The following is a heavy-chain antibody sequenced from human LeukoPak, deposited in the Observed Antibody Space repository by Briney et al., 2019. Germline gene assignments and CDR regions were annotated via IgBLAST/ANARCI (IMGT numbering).Heavy chain of an antibody. CDR1: GFTFSSYW. V-gene: IGHV3-7*01. CDR3: ARDVMAGAPGADY. CDR2: IKQDGSEK. Sequence: GGSPRLSCAVSGFTFSSYWMSWFRQAPGKGLEWVANIKQDGSEKLYVESVKGRFTISRDNAKNSLYLQMNSLRVEDTAVYYCARDVMAGAPGADYWGQGTLVTVSS. D-gene: IGHD1-26*01. J-gene: IGHJ4*02.